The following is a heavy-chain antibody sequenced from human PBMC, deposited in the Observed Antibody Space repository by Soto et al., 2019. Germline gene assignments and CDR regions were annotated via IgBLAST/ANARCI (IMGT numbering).Heavy chain of an antibody. D-gene: IGHD3-22*01. CDR2: ISSSSSTI. CDR3: ARGNLLSYYYDSSGPRGMDV. Sequence: GGSLRLSCAASGFTFSSYSMNWVRQAPGKGLEWVSYISSSSSTIYYADSVKGRFTISRDNAKNSLYLQMNSLRAEDTAVYYCARGNLLSYYYDSSGPRGMDVWGQGTTVTVSS. V-gene: IGHV3-48*01. CDR1: GFTFSSYS. J-gene: IGHJ6*02.